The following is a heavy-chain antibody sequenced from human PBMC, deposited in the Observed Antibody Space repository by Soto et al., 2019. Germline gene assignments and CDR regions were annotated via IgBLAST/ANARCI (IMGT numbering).Heavy chain of an antibody. J-gene: IGHJ6*03. D-gene: IGHD3-3*01. Sequence: ASVKVSCKASGYTLSNYGISWVRQAPGQGLEWMGWSGTYNGNTKYAKKFQGRVTMTTDTSTGTAYMELRSLRSDDTAVYYCVRDHHDFSSDYHYYHMDVWGKGTTVTVSS. CDR1: GYTLSNYG. V-gene: IGHV1-18*01. CDR2: SGTYNGNT. CDR3: VRDHHDFSSDYHYYHMDV.